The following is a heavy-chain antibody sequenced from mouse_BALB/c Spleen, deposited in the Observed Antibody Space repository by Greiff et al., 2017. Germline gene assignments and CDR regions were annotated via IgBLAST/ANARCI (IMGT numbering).Heavy chain of an antibody. CDR3: TRSSGSSSYWYFDV. Sequence: VKLVESGAELVKPGASVKLSCKASGYTFTSYYMYWVKQRPGQGLEWIGEINPSNGGTNFNEKFKSKATLTVDKSSSTAYMQLSSLTSEDSAVYYCTRSSGSSSYWYFDVWGAGTTVTVSS. CDR1: GYTFTSYY. J-gene: IGHJ1*01. V-gene: IGHV1S81*02. D-gene: IGHD1-1*01. CDR2: INPSNGGT.